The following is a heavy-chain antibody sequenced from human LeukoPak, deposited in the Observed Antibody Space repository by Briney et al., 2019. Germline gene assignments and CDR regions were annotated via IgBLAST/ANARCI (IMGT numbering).Heavy chain of an antibody. CDR1: GFTFSSYA. CDR3: ARDGRNLIAVAGTELYYYYYYMDV. V-gene: IGHV3-23*01. CDR2: ISGSGGST. D-gene: IGHD6-19*01. J-gene: IGHJ6*03. Sequence: PGGSLRLSCAASGFTFSSYAMSWVRQAPGKGLEWVSAISGSGGSTYYADSVKGRFTISRDNSKNTLYLQMNSLRAEDTAVYYCARDGRNLIAVAGTELYYYYYYMDVWGKGTTVTVSS.